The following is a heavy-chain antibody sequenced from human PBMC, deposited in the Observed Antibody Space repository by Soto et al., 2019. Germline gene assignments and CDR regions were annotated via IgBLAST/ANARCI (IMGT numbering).Heavy chain of an antibody. CDR1: GGSISSYY. CDR2: IYYSGST. Sequence: QVQLQESGPGLVKPSETLSLTCTVSGGSISSYYWSWIRQPPGKGLEWIGYIYYSGSTNYNPSLKSRVTISVDTSKNQFSLKLSSVTAADTAVYYCAREAENYNGIAVDYWGQGTLVTVSS. J-gene: IGHJ4*02. D-gene: IGHD1-7*01. CDR3: AREAENYNGIAVDY. V-gene: IGHV4-59*01.